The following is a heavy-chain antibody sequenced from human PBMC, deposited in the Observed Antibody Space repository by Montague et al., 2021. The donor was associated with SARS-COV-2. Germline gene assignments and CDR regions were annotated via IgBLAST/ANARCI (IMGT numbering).Heavy chain of an antibody. V-gene: IGHV3-33*01. D-gene: IGHD6-19*01. CDR3: ARGPKYSSGWTGYYYGLDV. CDR2: IWYDESKE. J-gene: IGHJ6*02. Sequence: SLRLSCAASGFIFRSYVTHWVRQAPGKGLEWMAVIWYDESKEYYXDSVKGRFIISRDTSKDILFLQMSSLRVEDTAVYYCARGPKYSSGWTGYYYGLDVWGPGTTVTVSS. CDR1: GFIFRSYV.